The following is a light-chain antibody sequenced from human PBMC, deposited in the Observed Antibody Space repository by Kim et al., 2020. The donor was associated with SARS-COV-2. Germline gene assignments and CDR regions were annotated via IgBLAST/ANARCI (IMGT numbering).Light chain of an antibody. Sequence: PGETAALSCRASESVSSKYLAWYQHKPGQAPRLLVYGESNRATGTPDRFTGGGSGTNFVLTITRLEPEDFAVYYCHQYKTSPRTFGQGTKLEI. CDR3: HQYKTSPRT. CDR2: GES. J-gene: IGKJ2*01. V-gene: IGKV3-20*01. CDR1: ESVSSKY.